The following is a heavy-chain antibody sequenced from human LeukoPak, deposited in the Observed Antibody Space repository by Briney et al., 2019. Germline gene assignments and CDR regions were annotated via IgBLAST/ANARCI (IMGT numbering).Heavy chain of an antibody. Sequence: PGGSLRLSCAASGFTFVHYAMSWVRHAPAKGLAWVSALNWNGGSIGYGDSVKGRITISRDNAKNSLYLQMDSLRAEDTALYYCARGPGGNSGSPRYSDYWGQGTLVTVSS. J-gene: IGHJ4*02. CDR3: ARGPGGNSGSPRYSDY. CDR2: LNWNGGSI. CDR1: GFTFVHYA. V-gene: IGHV3-20*04. D-gene: IGHD1-26*01.